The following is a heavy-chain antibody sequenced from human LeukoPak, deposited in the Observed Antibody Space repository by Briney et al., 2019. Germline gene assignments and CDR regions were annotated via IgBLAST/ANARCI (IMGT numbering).Heavy chain of an antibody. J-gene: IGHJ4*02. CDR1: AVSMSGYY. D-gene: IGHD2-15*01. CDR2: IFSSGAT. V-gene: IGHV4-59*08. Sequence: SETLSLTCTVSAVSMSGYYWSWIRQPPGKGLEWIGYIFSSGATNYNPSLKSRVTISVDTSKNQFSLKLSSVTAADTAEYYCAGHKGYCSGGGCSDFDYWGQGTLVTVSS. CDR3: AGHKGYCSGGGCSDFDY.